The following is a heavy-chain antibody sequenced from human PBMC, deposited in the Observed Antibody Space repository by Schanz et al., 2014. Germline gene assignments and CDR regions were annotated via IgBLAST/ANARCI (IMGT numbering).Heavy chain of an antibody. V-gene: IGHV4-30-2*06. J-gene: IGHJ6*02. CDR1: GGSMRRGAYS. Sequence: QLQESGSGLVTPSQTLSLTCGVSGGSMRRGAYSWNWIRQSPGKGLEWIGYVFHSGRPYYNPSCKSRVPFSLETSKNQSALTLRYFTAADTAVYYCAREGPGDYYGMDVWGQGRTVIVSS. CDR2: VFHSGRP. CDR3: AREGPGDYYGMDV.